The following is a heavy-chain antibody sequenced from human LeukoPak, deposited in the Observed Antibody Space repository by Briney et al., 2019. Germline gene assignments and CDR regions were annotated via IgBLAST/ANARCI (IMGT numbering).Heavy chain of an antibody. CDR3: ASFMVRGQPFDY. V-gene: IGHV4-38-2*02. J-gene: IGHJ4*02. Sequence: PSETLSLTCTVSGYSISSGYYWGWIRQPPGKGLEWIGSIYHSGSTYYNPSLKSRVTISVDTSKNQFSLKLSSVTAADTAVYYCASFMVRGQPFDYWGQGTLVTVSS. D-gene: IGHD3-10*01. CDR2: IYHSGST. CDR1: GYSISSGYY.